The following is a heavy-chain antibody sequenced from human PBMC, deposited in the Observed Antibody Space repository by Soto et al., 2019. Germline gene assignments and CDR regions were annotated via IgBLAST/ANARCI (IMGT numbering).Heavy chain of an antibody. Sequence: QLQLQESGPGLVKPSETLSLTCTVSGGSISSSSYYWGWIRQPPGKGLEWIGGIYYSGSTYSNPSLKSRVTIYVDTSKNQFSLKLSSVTAADTAVYYCARRWSSTSCPPPYYYYYGMDVWGQGTTVTVSS. CDR3: ARRWSSTSCPPPYYYYYGMDV. J-gene: IGHJ6*02. CDR1: GGSISSSSYY. D-gene: IGHD2-2*01. V-gene: IGHV4-39*01. CDR2: IYYSGST.